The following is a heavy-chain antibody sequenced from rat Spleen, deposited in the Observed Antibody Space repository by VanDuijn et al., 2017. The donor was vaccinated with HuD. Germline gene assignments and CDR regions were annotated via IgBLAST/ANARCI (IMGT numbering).Heavy chain of an antibody. V-gene: IGHV3-1*01. Sequence: EVQLQESGPGLVKPSQSLSLTCSVTGYSITSNYWVWIRKFPGNKMEWIGHISYSGSTSYNPSLKSRISITRDTSKNQFFLQLNSVTTEDTATYYCATFMYTTDYYYDDYWGQGASVTVSS. J-gene: IGHJ4*01. CDR1: GYSITSNY. CDR3: ATFMYTTDYYYDDY. CDR2: ISYSGST. D-gene: IGHD1-6*01.